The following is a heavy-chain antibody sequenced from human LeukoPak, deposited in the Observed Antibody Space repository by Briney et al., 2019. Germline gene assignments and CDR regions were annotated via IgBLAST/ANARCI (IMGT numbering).Heavy chain of an antibody. Sequence: GGSLRLSCAASGFTFSSYAMHWVRQAPCKGLEWVAVISYDGSNKHYADSVKGRFTISRDNSKNTLYLQMNSLRAEDTAVYYCARERRAEYYFDYWGQGTLVTVSS. D-gene: IGHD1-26*01. CDR1: GFTFSSYA. V-gene: IGHV3-30-3*01. J-gene: IGHJ4*02. CDR2: ISYDGSNK. CDR3: ARERRAEYYFDY.